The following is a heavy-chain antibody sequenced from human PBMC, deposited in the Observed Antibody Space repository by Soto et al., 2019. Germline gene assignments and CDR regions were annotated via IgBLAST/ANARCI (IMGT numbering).Heavy chain of an antibody. J-gene: IGHJ4*02. V-gene: IGHV5-10-1*01. CDR3: ARQPPKNYCDSSGYPY. Sequence: PAESVKISCNASGYSFTRYWISWARQMPGKGLEWMGRIDPIDSYTNYSPSFQGHVTISADKSISTAYLQWSSLKASDTAMYYCARQPPKNYCDSSGYPYWGQGTLVTVSS. D-gene: IGHD3-22*01. CDR2: IDPIDSYT. CDR1: GYSFTRYW.